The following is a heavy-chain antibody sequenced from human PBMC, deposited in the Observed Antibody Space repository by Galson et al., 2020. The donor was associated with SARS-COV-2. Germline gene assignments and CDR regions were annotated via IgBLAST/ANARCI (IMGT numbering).Heavy chain of an antibody. D-gene: IGHD3-22*01. J-gene: IGHJ3*02. CDR2: IGADGRK. CDR1: GFTFSSHD. V-gene: IGHV3-13*04. CDR3: VRDDDSSGMGAFEI. Sequence: GGSLRLSCAASGFTFSSHDMHWVRQTTGNGLEWVSGIGADGRKYYPYSVKSRCTISRDNAKNSLYLQMTSRTAGDTAVYYCVRDDDSSGMGAFEIWGRGTMVTVSS.